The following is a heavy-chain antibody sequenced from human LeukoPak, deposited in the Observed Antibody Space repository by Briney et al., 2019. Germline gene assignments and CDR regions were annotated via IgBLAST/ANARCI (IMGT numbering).Heavy chain of an antibody. V-gene: IGHV4-39*07. J-gene: IGHJ4*02. CDR1: GGSISSSSYY. CDR3: ARGTTMIVVARF. Sequence: SETLSLTCTVSGGSISSSSYYWGWIRQPRGKGLEWIGSIYYSGSTYYNPSLKSRVTISVDTSKNQFSLKLSSVTAADAAVYYCARGTTMIVVARFWGQGTLVTVSS. CDR2: IYYSGST. D-gene: IGHD3-22*01.